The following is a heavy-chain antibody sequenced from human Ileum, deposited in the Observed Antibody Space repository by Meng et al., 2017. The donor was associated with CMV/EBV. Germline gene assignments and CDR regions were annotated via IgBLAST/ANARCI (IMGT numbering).Heavy chain of an antibody. D-gene: IGHD1-26*01. CDR3: VRGGARSCHAFDI. Sequence: GESLKISCAASGFTLSSYWMHWVRQAPGKGLVWVSRINGDGSNTIYADSVKGRFTISRDNAKNTLCLQVNSLRAEGTAVYYCVRGGARSCHAFDIWGQGTMVTVSS. V-gene: IGHV3-74*01. CDR1: GFTLSSYW. J-gene: IGHJ3*02. CDR2: INGDGSNT.